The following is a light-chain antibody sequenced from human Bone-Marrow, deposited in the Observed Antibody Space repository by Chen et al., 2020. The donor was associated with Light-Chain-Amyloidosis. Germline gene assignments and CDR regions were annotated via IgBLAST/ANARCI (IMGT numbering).Light chain of an antibody. Sequence: SELTQHPAVSVALGQTVTITCQGDSLRRYYASWHQQKPGQAPVVVIYGKDNRPSGIPDRFSASSSGNTASLTITGAQAEDEADYYCNSRDSSGNHLLFGGGTTLTVL. CDR1: SLRRYY. J-gene: IGLJ2*01. V-gene: IGLV3-19*01. CDR2: GKD. CDR3: NSRDSSGNHLL.